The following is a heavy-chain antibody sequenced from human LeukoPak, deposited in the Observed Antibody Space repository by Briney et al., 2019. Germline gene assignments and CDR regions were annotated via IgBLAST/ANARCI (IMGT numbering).Heavy chain of an antibody. Sequence: PSETLSLTCTVSGGSISSSSYYWGWIRQPPGKGLEWIGSIYYSGSTYYNPSLKSRVTISVDTSKNQFSLKLSSVTAADTAVYYCATHLYSSGWYRDRYFDLWGRSTLVTVSS. D-gene: IGHD6-19*01. CDR1: GGSISSSSYY. J-gene: IGHJ2*01. CDR3: ATHLYSSGWYRDRYFDL. V-gene: IGHV4-39*01. CDR2: IYYSGST.